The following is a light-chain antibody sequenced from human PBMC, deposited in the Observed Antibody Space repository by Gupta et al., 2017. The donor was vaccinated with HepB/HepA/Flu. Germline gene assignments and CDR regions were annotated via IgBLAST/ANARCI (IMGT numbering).Light chain of an antibody. CDR1: RSNNGAGYD. Sequence: VSGAPGQRVTISCTGTRSNNGAGYDVHWYQLLPGTAPKLLIFGENNRPSGVPDRFSASESGTSASLAITGLLAEDEADYYCQSYDSSLSGLVFGRGTKLTVL. CDR2: GEN. V-gene: IGLV1-40*01. J-gene: IGLJ2*01. CDR3: QSYDSSLSGLV.